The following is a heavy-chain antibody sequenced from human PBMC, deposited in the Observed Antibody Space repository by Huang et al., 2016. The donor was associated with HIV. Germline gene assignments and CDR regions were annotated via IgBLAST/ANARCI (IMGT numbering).Heavy chain of an antibody. J-gene: IGHJ4*02. V-gene: IGHV3-30*04. D-gene: IGHD2-8*01. Sequence: QVQLVESGGGVVQPGRSLRLSCAASGFTVSSYAMHWVRQAPGKGVEGVAVISYDGRNKYYADSVKGRFTISRDNSKNTLYLQMNSLRAEDTAVYYCARGSRSNGVSSFDYWGQGTLVTVSS. CDR1: GFTVSSYA. CDR3: ARGSRSNGVSSFDY. CDR2: ISYDGRNK.